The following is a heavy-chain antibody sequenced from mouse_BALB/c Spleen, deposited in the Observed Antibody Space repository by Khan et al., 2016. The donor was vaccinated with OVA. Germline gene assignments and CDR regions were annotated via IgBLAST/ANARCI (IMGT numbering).Heavy chain of an antibody. CDR3: ARKDYYDYDPFPY. CDR2: INYSGNT. CDR1: GYSITSEYA. D-gene: IGHD2-4*01. V-gene: IGHV3-2*02. Sequence: EVQLVESGPGLVKPSQSLSLTCTVTGYSITSEYAWNWIRQFPGNKLEWMGYINYSGNTRFNPSLKSRTSITRDTSKNQFFLQLNSVTTEDTATYYWARKDYYDYDPFPYWGQGTLVTVSA. J-gene: IGHJ3*01.